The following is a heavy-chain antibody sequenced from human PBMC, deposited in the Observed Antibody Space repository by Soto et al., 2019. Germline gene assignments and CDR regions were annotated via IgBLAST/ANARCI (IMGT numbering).Heavy chain of an antibody. D-gene: IGHD3-3*01. CDR1: GFTFRSYE. CDR3: ARFWSDY. Sequence: PGGSLRLSCAASGFTFRSYEMNWVRQSPGKGLEWISYITASGTIMYCADSVKGRFTISRDNAENSLYLQMSSLRADDTAIYYCARFWSDYWGQGTLVTVSS. J-gene: IGHJ4*02. V-gene: IGHV3-48*03. CDR2: ITASGTIM.